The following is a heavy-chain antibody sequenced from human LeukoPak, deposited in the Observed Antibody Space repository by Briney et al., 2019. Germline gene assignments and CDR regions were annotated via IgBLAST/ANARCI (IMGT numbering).Heavy chain of an antibody. V-gene: IGHV4-38-2*01. D-gene: IGHD4-11*01. CDR2: IYRNGNT. CDR3: ARAYSRTPGDYYFDS. J-gene: IGHJ4*02. CDR1: GFSISSGYY. Sequence: SETLSLTCAVSGFSISSGYYWGWSRQPPGKGLEWIASIYRNGNTFYNPSLQSRVTISVDTSRNQISLQLGSATAADTAVYYCARAYSRTPGDYYFDSWGQGTVVTVSS.